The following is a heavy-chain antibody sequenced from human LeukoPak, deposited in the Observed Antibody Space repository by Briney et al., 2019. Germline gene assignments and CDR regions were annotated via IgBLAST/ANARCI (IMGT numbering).Heavy chain of an antibody. CDR3: AKDRTVGASYWYFDL. Sequence: GGSLRLSCAASGFTFSSYAMSWVRQAPGKGLEWVTAISGSGGSTYYADSVKGRFTISRDNSKNTLFLHMNTLRAEDTAIYYCAKDRTVGASYWYFDLWGRGTLVTVSS. CDR2: ISGSGGST. J-gene: IGHJ2*01. V-gene: IGHV3-23*01. D-gene: IGHD1-26*01. CDR1: GFTFSSYA.